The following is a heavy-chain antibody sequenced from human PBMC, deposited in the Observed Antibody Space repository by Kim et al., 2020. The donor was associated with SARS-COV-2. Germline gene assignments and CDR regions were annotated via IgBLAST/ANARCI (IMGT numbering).Heavy chain of an antibody. Sequence: GGSLILSCAASGFIFSGSAMHWVRQASGKGLDWVGRISSKANSYATAYAASVKGRFTISRDDSKTTTDLQMNSLKTEDTAAYYCTRVSGTTLAFWDAF. D-gene: IGHD1-1*01. V-gene: IGHV3-73*01. CDR3: TRVSGTTLAFWDAF. CDR2: ISSKANSYAT. J-gene: IGHJ3*01. CDR1: GFIFSGSA.